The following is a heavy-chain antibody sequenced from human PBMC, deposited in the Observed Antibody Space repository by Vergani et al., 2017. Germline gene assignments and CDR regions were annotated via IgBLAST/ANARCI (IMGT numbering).Heavy chain of an antibody. CDR1: GYTFTGYY. Sequence: QVQLVQSGAEVKKPGASVKVSCKASGYTFTGYYMHWVRQAPGQGLEWMGWINPNSGGTNYAQKFQGRVTMTRDTSISTAYMELSRLRSDDTAVYYCARVGYCGSVSCYTPFDYWGQGTLVTVSS. D-gene: IGHD2-2*02. CDR2: INPNSGGT. J-gene: IGHJ4*02. V-gene: IGHV1-2*02. CDR3: ARVGYCGSVSCYTPFDY.